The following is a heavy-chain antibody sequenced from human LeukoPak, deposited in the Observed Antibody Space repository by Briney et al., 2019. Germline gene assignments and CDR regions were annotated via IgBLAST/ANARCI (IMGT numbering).Heavy chain of an antibody. CDR2: IYYSGST. Sequence: SQTLSLTCTVSGGSISSGGYYWSWIRQHPGKGLEWIGYIYYSGSTYYNPSLKSRVTISVDTSKNQFSLKLSSVTAADTAVYYCARDSLQGVSHYYYGMDVWGQGTTVTVSS. J-gene: IGHJ6*02. D-gene: IGHD3-10*01. CDR3: ARDSLQGVSHYYYGMDV. V-gene: IGHV4-31*03. CDR1: GGSISSGGYY.